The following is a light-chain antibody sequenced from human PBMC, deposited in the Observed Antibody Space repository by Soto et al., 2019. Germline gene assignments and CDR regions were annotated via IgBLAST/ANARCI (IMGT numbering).Light chain of an antibody. CDR1: SSNIGAGYD. J-gene: IGLJ1*01. V-gene: IGLV1-40*01. CDR3: QSYDSSLSGYV. Sequence: SVLPQPPSVFGAPVQRVTSSCTGSSSNIGAGYDVHWYQQLPGTAPKLLIYGNSNRPSGVPDRFSGSKSGTSASLAITGLQAEDEADNYCQSYDSSLSGYVFGTGTKVTVL. CDR2: GNS.